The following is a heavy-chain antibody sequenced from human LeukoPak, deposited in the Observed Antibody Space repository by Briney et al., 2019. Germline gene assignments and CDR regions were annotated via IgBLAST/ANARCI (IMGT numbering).Heavy chain of an antibody. D-gene: IGHD2-15*01. Sequence: PGGSLRLSCAASGFTFDDYATHWVRQAPGKGLEWVSGISWNSGSIAYADSVKGRFAISRDNAKNSLYLQMNSLRAEDTAFYYCAKDIVVVAATFDAFDIWGQGTMVTVSS. CDR2: ISWNSGSI. V-gene: IGHV3-9*01. CDR1: GFTFDDYA. J-gene: IGHJ3*02. CDR3: AKDIVVVAATFDAFDI.